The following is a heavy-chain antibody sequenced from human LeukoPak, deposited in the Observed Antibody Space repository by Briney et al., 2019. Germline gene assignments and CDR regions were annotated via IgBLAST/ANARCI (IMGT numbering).Heavy chain of an antibody. CDR2: INPSGGST. CDR3: ASLQSSGPYYFDY. J-gene: IGHJ4*02. CDR1: GYTFTSYY. D-gene: IGHD3-22*01. Sequence: ASVKVSCKTSGYTFTSYYMHWVRQAPGQGLEWMGIINPSGGSTSYAQKFQGRVTMTRDTSTSTVYMELSSLRSEDTAVYYCASLQSSGPYYFDYWGQGTLVTVSS. V-gene: IGHV1-46*01.